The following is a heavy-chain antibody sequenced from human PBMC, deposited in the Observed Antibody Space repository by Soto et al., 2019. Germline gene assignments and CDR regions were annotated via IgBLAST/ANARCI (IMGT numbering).Heavy chain of an antibody. CDR3: ANSHYGDVFDY. J-gene: IGHJ4*02. D-gene: IGHD4-17*01. CDR2: ISGSGGST. V-gene: IGHV3-23*01. Sequence: EVQLLESGGGLVQPGGSLRLSCAASGFTFSSYAMSWVRQAPGKGLEWVSAISGSGGSTYYADSVKGRFTISRDNSNNTLYLQMNSLRAEYTAVYYCANSHYGDVFDYWGQGTLVTVSS. CDR1: GFTFSSYA.